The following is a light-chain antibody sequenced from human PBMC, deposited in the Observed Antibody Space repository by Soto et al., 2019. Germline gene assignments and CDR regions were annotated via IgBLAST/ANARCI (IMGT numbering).Light chain of an antibody. Sequence: QSVLTQPPSVSEAPGQRVTISCTGSSSNIGAGYETHWYQQVPGTAPKLLIYENNNRPSGVPDRFSVSKYGTSASRAITGLQAEDEAEYYCQSYDSSLSGYVCGTGTKVPVL. V-gene: IGLV1-40*01. CDR3: QSYDSSLSGYV. CDR2: ENN. CDR1: SSNIGAGYE. J-gene: IGLJ1*01.